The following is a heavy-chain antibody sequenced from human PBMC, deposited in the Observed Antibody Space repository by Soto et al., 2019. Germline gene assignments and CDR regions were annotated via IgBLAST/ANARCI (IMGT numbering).Heavy chain of an antibody. CDR3: ARIDHYYGMDV. V-gene: IGHV2-70*04. CDR2: IDWDDDK. J-gene: IGHJ6*02. Sequence: GPPLMTPTQPLTLTCTFSGFSLSTSGMRVSWIRQPPGKALEWLARIDWDDDKFYSTSLKTRLTISKDTSKNQVVLTMTNMDPVDTATYYCARIDHYYGMDVWGQGTTVTVSS. CDR1: GFSLSTSGMR.